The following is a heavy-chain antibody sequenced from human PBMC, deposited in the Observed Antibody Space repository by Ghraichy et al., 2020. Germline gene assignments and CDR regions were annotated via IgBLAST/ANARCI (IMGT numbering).Heavy chain of an antibody. CDR3: ARDRESRVFLYDYVWWSLRYSPFGY. J-gene: IGHJ4*02. Sequence: GGSLRLSCAASGFTFSNYALHWVRQAPGKGLEWVAVILFDGSNRYYADSVKGRFTISRDNSKNTLYLEMNSLRAEDTAVFYCARDRESRVFLYDYVWWSLRYSPFGYRGQGPPLTVSS. CDR1: GFTFSNYA. CDR2: ILFDGSNR. D-gene: IGHD3-16*02. V-gene: IGHV3-30*04.